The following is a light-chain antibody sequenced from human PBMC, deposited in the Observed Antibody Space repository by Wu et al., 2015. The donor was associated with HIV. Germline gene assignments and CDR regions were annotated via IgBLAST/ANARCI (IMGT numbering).Light chain of an antibody. CDR2: DAS. CDR1: QSVSRY. J-gene: IGKJ2*01. CDR3: QQRSNWPPET. Sequence: EIVLTQSPATLSLSPGERATLSCRASQSVSRYLAWYQQKPGQAPRLLIYDASNRTTGIPARFSGSGSGTDFTLTITGLEPEDFAVYYCQQRSNWPPETFGPGTKLDIK. V-gene: IGKV3-11*01.